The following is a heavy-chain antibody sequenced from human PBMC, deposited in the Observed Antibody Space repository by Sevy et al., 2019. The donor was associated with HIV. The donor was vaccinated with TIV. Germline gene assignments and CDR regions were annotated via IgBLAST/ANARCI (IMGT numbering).Heavy chain of an antibody. CDR1: GFTFSSYW. Sequence: GGSLRLSCAASGFTFSSYWMHWVRQAPGKGLVLVSRINSDGSSTSYADSVKGRFTISRDNAKNTLYLQMNSLRAEDTAVYYCARGFSEYYDILTGYSGFDYWGQGTLVTVSS. J-gene: IGHJ4*02. CDR2: INSDGSST. V-gene: IGHV3-74*01. CDR3: ARGFSEYYDILTGYSGFDY. D-gene: IGHD3-9*01.